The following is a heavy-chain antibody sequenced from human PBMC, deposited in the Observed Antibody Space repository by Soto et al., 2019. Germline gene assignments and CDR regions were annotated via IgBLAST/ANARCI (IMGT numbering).Heavy chain of an antibody. J-gene: IGHJ6*02. CDR1: GGTFSNYP. V-gene: IGHV1-69*01. D-gene: IGHD3-16*01. CDR3: ASGGEYYDENLPHYYFFGMHV. CDR2: NIPIFGKA. Sequence: QVQLVQSGAEVKKPGSSVKVSCKASGGTFSNYPITWVRRAPGQGLEWLGGNIPIFGKADYTQKFQGRVTITADEPTSTAYMEISSLRSEDTAVYYCASGGEYYDENLPHYYFFGMHVWGPGTTVTVSS.